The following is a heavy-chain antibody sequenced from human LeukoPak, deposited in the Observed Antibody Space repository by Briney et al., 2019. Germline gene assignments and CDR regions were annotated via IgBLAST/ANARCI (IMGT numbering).Heavy chain of an antibody. CDR3: ASLKNYYDSSGYLVTDAFDI. D-gene: IGHD3-22*01. CDR2: ISAYNGNT. CDR1: GYTFTSYG. J-gene: IGHJ3*02. Sequence: GASVKVSCKASGYTFTSYGISWVRQAPGQGLEWMGWISAYNGNTNYAQKLQGRVPMTTDTSTSTAYMELRSLKSDDTAVYYCASLKNYYDSSGYLVTDAFDIWGQGTMVTVSS. V-gene: IGHV1-18*01.